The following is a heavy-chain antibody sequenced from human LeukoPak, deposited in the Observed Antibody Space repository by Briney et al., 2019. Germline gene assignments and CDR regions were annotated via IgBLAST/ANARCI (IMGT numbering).Heavy chain of an antibody. CDR2: IKGDGSEK. CDR1: GFTFSIYW. J-gene: IGHJ3*01. V-gene: IGHV3-7*04. CDR3: ARDHGWQSFDL. D-gene: IGHD6-19*01. Sequence: GGSLRVSCAASGFTFSIYWMTWVRQAPGGGRECVASIKGDGSEKHYVDSVRGRFTLSRDNGKNSLYVQKNTLRAADTRVYNFARDHGWQSFDLWGQGTMLTVSS.